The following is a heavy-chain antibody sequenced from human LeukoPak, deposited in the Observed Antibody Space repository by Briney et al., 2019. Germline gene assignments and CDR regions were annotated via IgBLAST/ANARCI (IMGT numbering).Heavy chain of an antibody. CDR3: ARGDYYGSGSYDPVRPGYYYYMDV. CDR1: GFTFSSYW. Sequence: PGGSLRLSCAASGFTFSSYWMHWVRQAPGKGLVWVSRINSDGSSTSYADSVKGRFTISRDNAKNTLYLQMNSLRAEDTAVYYCARGDYYGSGSYDPVRPGYYYYMDVWGKGTTVTVSS. CDR2: INSDGSST. D-gene: IGHD3-10*01. J-gene: IGHJ6*03. V-gene: IGHV3-74*01.